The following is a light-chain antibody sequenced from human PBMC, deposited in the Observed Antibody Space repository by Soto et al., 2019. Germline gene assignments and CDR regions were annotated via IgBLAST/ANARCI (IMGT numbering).Light chain of an antibody. Sequence: HSELTQAPSGSGFPGQSGTISCTRTSSDVGSYNRVSWYQQPPGTAPKPMIYEVSNRPSGVPDRFSGSKSGNTASLTISGLQAEDEADYYCSSYTSSSTYVFGTGTKVTVL. CDR2: EVS. V-gene: IGLV2-18*02. J-gene: IGLJ1*01. CDR1: SSDVGSYNR. CDR3: SSYTSSSTYV.